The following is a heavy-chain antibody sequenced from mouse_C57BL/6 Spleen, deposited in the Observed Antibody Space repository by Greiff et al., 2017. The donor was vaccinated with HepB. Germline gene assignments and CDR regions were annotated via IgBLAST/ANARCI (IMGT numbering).Heavy chain of an antibody. Sequence: VQLKESGGGLVKPGGSLKLSCAASGFTFSDYGMHWVRQAPEKGLEWVAYISSGSSTIYYADTVKGRFTISRDNAKNTLFLQMTSLRSEDTAMYYCARDPGHYYAMDYWGQGTSVTVSS. V-gene: IGHV5-17*01. CDR2: ISSGSSTI. CDR1: GFTFSDYG. J-gene: IGHJ4*01. CDR3: ARDPGHYYAMDY.